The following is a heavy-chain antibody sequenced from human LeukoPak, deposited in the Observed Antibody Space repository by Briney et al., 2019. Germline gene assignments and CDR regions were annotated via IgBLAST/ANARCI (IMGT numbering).Heavy chain of an antibody. J-gene: IGHJ4*02. V-gene: IGHV3-23*01. CDR3: AKRGDYYDSSGWSLDY. CDR2: ISGSGGST. D-gene: IGHD3-22*01. CDR1: GFTFSSYA. Sequence: GGSLRLSCAASGFTFSSYAMSWVRQAPGKGLEWVSAISGSGGSTYYADSVKGRFTISRDNSKNTLYLQVNSLRAEDTAVYYCAKRGDYYDSSGWSLDYWGQGTLVTVFS.